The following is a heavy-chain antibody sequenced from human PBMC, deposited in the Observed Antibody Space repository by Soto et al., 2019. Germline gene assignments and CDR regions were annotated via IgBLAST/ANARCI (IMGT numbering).Heavy chain of an antibody. CDR2: IYYSGST. Sequence: PSETLSLTCTVSGGSISSGDYYWSWIRQPPGKGLEWIGYIYYSGSTYYNPSLKSRVTISVDTSKNQFSLKLSSVTAADTAVYYCARDSNYDFWSGYYRGNNWFDPWGQGTLVTVSS. V-gene: IGHV4-30-4*01. J-gene: IGHJ5*02. CDR1: GGSISSGDYY. D-gene: IGHD3-3*01. CDR3: ARDSNYDFWSGYYRGNNWFDP.